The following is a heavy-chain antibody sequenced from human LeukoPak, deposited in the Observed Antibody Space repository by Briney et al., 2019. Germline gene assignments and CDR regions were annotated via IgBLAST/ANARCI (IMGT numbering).Heavy chain of an antibody. D-gene: IGHD4-23*01. CDR1: GFTFDDYG. CDR2: INWSGDST. V-gene: IGHV3-20*04. CDR3: ARDYGGNSGLYHYYYYLDV. J-gene: IGHJ6*03. Sequence: GGSLRLSCEASGFTFDDYGMSWVRQAPGKGLEWASGINWSGDSTGYADSVKGRFTISRDNAKNSLYLQMSSLRAEDTALYYCARDYGGNSGLYHYYYYLDVWGKGTTVTVSS.